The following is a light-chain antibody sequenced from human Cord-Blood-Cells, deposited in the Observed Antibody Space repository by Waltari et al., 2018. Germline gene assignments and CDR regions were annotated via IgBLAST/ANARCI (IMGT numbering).Light chain of an antibody. Sequence: SYVLTQPPSVSVAPGKTARITCGGNNIGSKSVHWYQQKPGQAPVLVVYDDSDRPSGFPERVSGSNSGNTATLTISRVEAGDEADYYCQVWDSSSDHPEFGGGTKLTVL. CDR2: DDS. CDR3: QVWDSSSDHPE. V-gene: IGLV3-21*03. J-gene: IGLJ2*01. CDR1: NIGSKS.